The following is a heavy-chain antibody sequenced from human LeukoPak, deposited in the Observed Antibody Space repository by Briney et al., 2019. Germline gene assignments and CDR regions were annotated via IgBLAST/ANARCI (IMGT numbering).Heavy chain of an antibody. Sequence: SVKVSCKASGGTFSNYAISWVRQAPGQGLEWMGGIIPLLGTRNYAQKSQDRVTITADESTNTAYMELSSLRSEDTAVYYCARDSVGDIIIHGIDIWGQGTMVTVSS. V-gene: IGHV1-69*13. J-gene: IGHJ3*02. D-gene: IGHD3-3*01. CDR1: GGTFSNYA. CDR3: ARDSVGDIIIHGIDI. CDR2: IIPLLGTR.